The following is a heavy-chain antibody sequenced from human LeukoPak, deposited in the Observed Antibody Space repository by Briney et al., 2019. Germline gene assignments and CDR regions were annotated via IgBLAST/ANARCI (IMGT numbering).Heavy chain of an antibody. J-gene: IGHJ2*01. V-gene: IGHV4-59*01. Sequence: SETLSLTCTVSGGSIGNYYWSWIRQPPGKGLEWIGYIYYSGSTNYNPSLKSRVTISVDTSKNQFSLKLSSVTAADTAVYYCARVYYSSSYDYWYFDLWGRGTLVTVSS. D-gene: IGHD6-13*01. CDR3: ARVYYSSSYDYWYFDL. CDR1: GGSIGNYY. CDR2: IYYSGST.